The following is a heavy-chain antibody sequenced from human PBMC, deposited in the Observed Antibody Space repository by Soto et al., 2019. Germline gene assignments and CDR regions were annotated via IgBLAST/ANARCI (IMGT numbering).Heavy chain of an antibody. CDR3: AKAPVGRPSIHYYCMDV. J-gene: IGHJ6*02. D-gene: IGHD6-6*01. CDR2: TSYDGRVK. Sequence: QVQLVESGGGVVQPGRSLRLSCAASGFTFSDYAMHWVRQAPGKGLEWVAVTSYDGRVKFYADSLKGRFTISRDDSKNTLYLQMNSLRPEDTAVYYCAKAPVGRPSIHYYCMDVWGQGATVTVSS. V-gene: IGHV3-30*18. CDR1: GFTFSDYA.